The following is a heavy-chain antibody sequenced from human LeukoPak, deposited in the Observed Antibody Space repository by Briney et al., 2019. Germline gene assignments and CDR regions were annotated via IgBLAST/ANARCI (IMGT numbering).Heavy chain of an antibody. CDR2: INHSGSN. Sequence: ASETLSLTCAVYGGSFSGYYWSWIRQPPGKGLEWIGEINHSGSNNYNPSLKSRVTISVDTSKNQFSLRLSSVTAADTALYYCARVLEGSSGQHWYFDLWGRGTLVTVS. J-gene: IGHJ2*01. D-gene: IGHD6-19*01. CDR1: GGSFSGYY. CDR3: ARVLEGSSGQHWYFDL. V-gene: IGHV4-34*01.